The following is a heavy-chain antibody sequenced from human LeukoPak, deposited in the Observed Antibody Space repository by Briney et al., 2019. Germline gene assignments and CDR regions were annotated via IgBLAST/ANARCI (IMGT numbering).Heavy chain of an antibody. Sequence: GGSLRLSCAASGFTFDDYPMHWVRQAPAKGLEWASGISWNSNKIDYADSVKGRFTISRDNAKNSLYLQMNSLRPEDTALYYCAKDDDSDRGLDYWGQGTMVTVSS. J-gene: IGHJ4*02. CDR3: AKDDDSDRGLDY. CDR1: GFTFDDYP. V-gene: IGHV3-9*01. CDR2: ISWNSNKI. D-gene: IGHD3-22*01.